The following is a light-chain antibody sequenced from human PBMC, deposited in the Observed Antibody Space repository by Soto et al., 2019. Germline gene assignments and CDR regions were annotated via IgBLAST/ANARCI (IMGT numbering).Light chain of an antibody. CDR3: QRSSNWPSIT. CDR1: QSVSSY. J-gene: IGKJ5*01. CDR2: DAS. Sequence: ETVLTQSPATLSLSPVAIATLSCSSSQSVSSYLAWYQQKPGQAPRLLIYDASNRATGIPARFSGSGSGTDFTLTIRSLEPEDFAVYYCQRSSNWPSITCGKGQRRAIK. V-gene: IGKV3-11*01.